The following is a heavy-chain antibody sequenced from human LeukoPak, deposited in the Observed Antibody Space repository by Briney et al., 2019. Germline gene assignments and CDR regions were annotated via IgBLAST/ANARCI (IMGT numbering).Heavy chain of an antibody. CDR2: IDSSGSYI. J-gene: IGHJ4*02. CDR1: GFTFSSYE. V-gene: IGHV3-21*06. CDR3: ARASSRAFDY. Sequence: GGSLRLSCAASGFTFSSYEMNWVRQAPGKGLEWVSSIDSSGSYIYYADSLKGRFTISRDNAKNSLYLQVNSLRAEETAVYYCARASSRAFDYWGQGTLVTVSS.